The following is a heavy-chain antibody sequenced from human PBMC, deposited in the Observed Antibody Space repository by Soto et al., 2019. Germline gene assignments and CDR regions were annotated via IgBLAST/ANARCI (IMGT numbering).Heavy chain of an antibody. J-gene: IGHJ4*02. CDR3: ARVGRGQQLVPTNEKYFGHFDY. V-gene: IGHV1-18*01. Sequence: QVQLVQSGAEVKKPGASVKVSCKASGYTFTSYGISWVRQAPGQGLEWMGWISAYNGNTNYAQKLQGRVTMTTDTSTSTAYMELRSLRSDDTAVYYCARVGRGQQLVPTNEKYFGHFDYWGQGTLVTVSS. CDR1: GYTFTSYG. D-gene: IGHD6-13*01. CDR2: ISAYNGNT.